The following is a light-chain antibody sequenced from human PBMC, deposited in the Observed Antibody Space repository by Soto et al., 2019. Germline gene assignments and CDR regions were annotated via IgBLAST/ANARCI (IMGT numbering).Light chain of an antibody. V-gene: IGKV3-20*01. CDR3: QQYGSSPRT. J-gene: IGKJ1*01. CDR2: GAS. Sequence: EIVLTRSPGTLSLSPGERATLSCRASQIISNRYLAWYQQKPGQAPRLLIYGASSRATGIPDRFSGSGSVTDFTLTISRLEPEDFAVYFCQQYGSSPRTFGQGTKVDIK. CDR1: QIISNRY.